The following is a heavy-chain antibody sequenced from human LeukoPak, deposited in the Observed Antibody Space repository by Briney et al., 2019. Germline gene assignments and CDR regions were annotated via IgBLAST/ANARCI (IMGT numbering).Heavy chain of an antibody. V-gene: IGHV3-48*04. Sequence: GGSLRLSCAASGFTFSSYSMNWVRQAPGKGLEWVSYISSSSSTIYYADSVKGRFTISRDNAKNSLYLQMNSLRAEDTAVYYCAREPYYGSGGGAFDIWGQGTMVTVSS. D-gene: IGHD3-10*01. J-gene: IGHJ3*02. CDR2: ISSSSSTI. CDR3: AREPYYGSGGGAFDI. CDR1: GFTFSSYS.